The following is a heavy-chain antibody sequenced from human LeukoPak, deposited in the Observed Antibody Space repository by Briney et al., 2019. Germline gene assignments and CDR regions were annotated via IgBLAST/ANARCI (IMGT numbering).Heavy chain of an antibody. CDR2: IVVGSGDT. V-gene: IGHV1-58*02. Sequence: GASVKVSCKASGFTFTTSPIQWVRQARGQRLEWIGWIVVGSGDTNYAQMFQERVTITRDMSTSTAYMELSSLRSEDTAVYYCAVVPKAHDYIWGIAPVDPWGQGTLVTVSS. J-gene: IGHJ5*02. CDR1: GFTFTTSP. D-gene: IGHD3-16*01. CDR3: AVVPKAHDYIWGIAPVDP.